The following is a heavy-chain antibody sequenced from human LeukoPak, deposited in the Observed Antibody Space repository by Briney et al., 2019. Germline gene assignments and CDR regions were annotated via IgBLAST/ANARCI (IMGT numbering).Heavy chain of an antibody. Sequence: GGSLRLSCAVSGFTFSSYSMNWVRQAPGKGLEWVSYISGSSSTIYYADSVKGRFTISRDNAKNSLYLQMNSLRAEDTAVYYCARDRAIFGVIITDFDYWGQGTLVTVSS. V-gene: IGHV3-48*01. CDR1: GFTFSSYS. CDR2: ISGSSSTI. J-gene: IGHJ4*02. CDR3: ARDRAIFGVIITDFDY. D-gene: IGHD3-3*01.